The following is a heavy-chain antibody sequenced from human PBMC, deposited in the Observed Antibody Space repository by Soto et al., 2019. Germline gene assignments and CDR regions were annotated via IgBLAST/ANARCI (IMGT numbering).Heavy chain of an antibody. CDR2: ISANSGDT. Sequence: ASVKVSCKASGYPFDSEGVSWVRQAPGQGLEWVAWISANSGDTNSAQKFQDRVTLTTDTSTSTAYMDLRSLRSDDTAVYYCARDFRDSCRGTSCIYFDYWGQGTLVTVS. CDR1: GYPFDSEG. D-gene: IGHD2-2*01. V-gene: IGHV1-18*01. CDR3: ARDFRDSCRGTSCIYFDY. J-gene: IGHJ4*02.